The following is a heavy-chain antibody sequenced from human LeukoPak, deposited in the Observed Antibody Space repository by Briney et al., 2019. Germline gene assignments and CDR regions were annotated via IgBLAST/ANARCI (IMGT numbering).Heavy chain of an antibody. CDR2: MNPNSGNT. J-gene: IGHJ4*02. Sequence: ASVKVSCKASGYTFTSYDINLVRQATGQGLEWMGWMNPNSGNTGYVQKFQGRVTMTRNTSISTAYMELSSLRSEDTAVYYCARGASYGDFDFDYWGQGTLVTVSS. CDR3: ARGASYGDFDFDY. V-gene: IGHV1-8*01. D-gene: IGHD4-17*01. CDR1: GYTFTSYD.